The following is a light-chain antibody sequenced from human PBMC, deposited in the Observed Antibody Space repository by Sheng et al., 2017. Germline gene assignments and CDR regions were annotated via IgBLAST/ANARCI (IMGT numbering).Light chain of an antibody. CDR2: AAS. V-gene: IGKV1-NL1*01. CDR1: LGISNS. J-gene: IGKJ1*01. Sequence: DIQMTQSPSSLSASVGDRVTITCRASLGISNSLAWYXQKPGKAPKLLVYAASILEVGSHPGSEAVYLGRKYTLTISSLQPEDFTTYYCLQYYTSPRSFGPGTKVEIK. CDR3: LQYYTSPRS.